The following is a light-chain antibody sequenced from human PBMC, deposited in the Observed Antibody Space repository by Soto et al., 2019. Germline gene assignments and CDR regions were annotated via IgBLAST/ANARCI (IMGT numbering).Light chain of an antibody. V-gene: IGLV1-44*01. CDR2: SNI. J-gene: IGLJ1*01. CDR1: TANIGTNT. Sequence: QSVLTQPPSASGTPGQRVTISCSGSTANIGTNTVNWFQHLPGSAPKLLIYSNIQRTSGVPDRFSGSKSGTSASLAISGLQSEDEADYYCAAWDDSLSGYVFGTGTKLTVL. CDR3: AAWDDSLSGYV.